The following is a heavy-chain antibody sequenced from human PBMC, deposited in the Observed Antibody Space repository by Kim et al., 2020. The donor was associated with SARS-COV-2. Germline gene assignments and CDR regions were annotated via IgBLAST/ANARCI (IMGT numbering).Heavy chain of an antibody. CDR2: ISYDGSNK. Sequence: GGSLRLSCAASGFTFSSYGMHWVRQAPGKGLEWVAVISYDGSNKYYADSVKGRFTISRDNSKNTLYLQMNSLRAEDTAVYYCAKATYYYDSSGYYYVPSEYFQHWGQGTLVTVSS. CDR3: AKATYYYDSSGYYYVPSEYFQH. D-gene: IGHD3-22*01. V-gene: IGHV3-30*18. J-gene: IGHJ1*01. CDR1: GFTFSSYG.